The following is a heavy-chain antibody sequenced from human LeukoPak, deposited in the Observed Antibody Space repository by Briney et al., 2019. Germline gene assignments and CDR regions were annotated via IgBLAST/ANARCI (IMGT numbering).Heavy chain of an antibody. CDR3: ARDRGYSSDY. CDR2: IISEGSST. CDR1: GFTFSSYW. J-gene: IGHJ4*02. D-gene: IGHD5-18*01. V-gene: IGHV3-74*01. Sequence: GGSLRLSCAASGFTFSSYWMHWVRQAPGKGLVWVSLIISEGSSTTHADSVKGRFTISRDNAKNTLYLQMTSLRAEDTAVYYCARDRGYSSDYWGQGTLVTVSS.